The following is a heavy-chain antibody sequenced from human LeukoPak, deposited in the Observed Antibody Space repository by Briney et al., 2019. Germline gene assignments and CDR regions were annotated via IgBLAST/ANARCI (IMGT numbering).Heavy chain of an antibody. CDR1: GGSIRSYY. Sequence: SETLSLTCTVSGGSIRSYYWSWIRQPPGKGLEWIGYIYYSGSTDYNPSLKSRVTMSVDTSKNQVSLKLSSVTAADTAVHYCATLQSSGYDYSDYWGQGILVTVSS. D-gene: IGHD3-22*01. CDR2: IYYSGST. V-gene: IGHV4-59*08. J-gene: IGHJ4*02. CDR3: ATLQSSGYDYSDY.